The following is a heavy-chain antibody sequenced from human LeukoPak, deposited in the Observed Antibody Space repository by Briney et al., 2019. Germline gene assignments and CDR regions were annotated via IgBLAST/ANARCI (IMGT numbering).Heavy chain of an antibody. CDR3: ARAGLTIYYYYYMDV. V-gene: IGHV4-38-2*01. D-gene: IGHD3/OR15-3a*01. Sequence: SETLSLTCAVSGYSISSGYYWGWIRQPPGKGLEWIGRIYHSGSTYYNPSLKSRVTISVDTSKNQFSLKLSSVTAADTAVYYCARAGLTIYYYYYMDVWGKGTTVTVSS. CDR1: GYSISSGYY. J-gene: IGHJ6*03. CDR2: IYHSGST.